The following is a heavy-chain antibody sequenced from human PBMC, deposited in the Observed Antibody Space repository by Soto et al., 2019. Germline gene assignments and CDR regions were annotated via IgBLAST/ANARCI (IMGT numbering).Heavy chain of an antibody. Sequence: GGSLRLSCAASGFTFSSYAMHWVRQAPGKGLEWVAVISYDGSNKYYADSVKGRFTISRDNSKNTLHLQMNSLRTDDTGIYYCASVLDYWGQGTLVTVSS. CDR1: GFTFSSYA. CDR3: ASVLDY. CDR2: ISYDGSNK. V-gene: IGHV3-30-3*01. J-gene: IGHJ4*02.